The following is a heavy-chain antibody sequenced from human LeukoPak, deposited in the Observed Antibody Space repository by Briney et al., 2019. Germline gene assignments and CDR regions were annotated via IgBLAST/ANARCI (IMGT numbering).Heavy chain of an antibody. Sequence: PSETLSLTRTGSGGSLSSGSHYWSWIRHPPGNGLEGIERIYTSGSTNYNPPLKSRVTISVDTSKHQFSLTLSSVTAEDTAVYYCARGDKNFPLDYWGQGTLVTVSS. CDR2: IYTSGST. CDR1: GGSLSSGSHY. D-gene: IGHD5-24*01. J-gene: IGHJ4*02. CDR3: ARGDKNFPLDY. V-gene: IGHV4-61*02.